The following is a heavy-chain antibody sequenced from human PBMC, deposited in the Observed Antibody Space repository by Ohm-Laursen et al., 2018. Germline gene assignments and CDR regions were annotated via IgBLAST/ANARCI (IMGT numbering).Heavy chain of an antibody. V-gene: IGHV4-59*08. Sequence: GTLSLTCTVPGGSISGNYWSWIRQPPGKGLEWIGYIYYSGSTTYNPSLKSRVTISVDTSKNQSSLKVNSVTAADTAVYYCATLYGSGSPEDYWGQGTLVTVSS. CDR2: IYYSGST. CDR3: ATLYGSGSPEDY. J-gene: IGHJ4*02. D-gene: IGHD3-10*01. CDR1: GGSISGNY.